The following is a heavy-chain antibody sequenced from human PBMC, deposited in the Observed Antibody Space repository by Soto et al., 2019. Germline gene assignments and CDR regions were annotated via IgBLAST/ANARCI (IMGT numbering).Heavy chain of an antibody. CDR3: AKKESNHFDY. CDR1: GFTFSSYA. CDR2: ISGSGGST. V-gene: IGHV3-23*01. J-gene: IGHJ4*02. Sequence: GGSLRLSCAASGFTFSSYAMSWVRQAPGKGLEWVSAISGSGGSTYYADSVKGRFTISRDNSKNTLYLQMNSLRPEDTAVYSCAKKESNHFDYWGQGTLVTVSS.